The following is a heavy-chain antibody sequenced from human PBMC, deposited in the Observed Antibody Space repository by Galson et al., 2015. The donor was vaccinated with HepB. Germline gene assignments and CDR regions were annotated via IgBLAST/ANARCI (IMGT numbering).Heavy chain of an antibody. J-gene: IGHJ4*02. V-gene: IGHV4-34*01. CDR1: GGSFNGYY. CDR3: ARRIQLWLRGFWSISGLYY. CDR2: INHSGST. D-gene: IGHD5-18*01. Sequence: ETLSLTCAVHGGSFNGYYWSWIRQPPGKGLEWIGEINHSGSTNYNPSLKSRITMSVDTSKNQFSLKLSSVTAADTAVYYCARRIQLWLRGFWSISGLYYWGQGTLVIVSS.